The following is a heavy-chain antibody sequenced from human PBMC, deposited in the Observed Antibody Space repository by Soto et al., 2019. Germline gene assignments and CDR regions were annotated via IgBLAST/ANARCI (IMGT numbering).Heavy chain of an antibody. CDR3: ARGPKLQWWGAFDI. Sequence: PGGSLRLSCAASGFTFSDYYMSWIRQAPGKGLEWVSYISSSGSTIYYADSVKGRFTTSRDNAKNSLYLQMNSLRAEDTAVYYCARGPKLQWWGAFDIWGQGTMVTVSS. CDR1: GFTFSDYY. J-gene: IGHJ3*02. V-gene: IGHV3-11*01. CDR2: ISSSGSTI. D-gene: IGHD2-15*01.